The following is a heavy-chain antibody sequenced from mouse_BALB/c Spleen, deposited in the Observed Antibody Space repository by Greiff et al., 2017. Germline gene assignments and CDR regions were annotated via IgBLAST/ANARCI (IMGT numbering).Heavy chain of an antibody. CDR3: ASPYYYGSSPDY. D-gene: IGHD1-1*01. CDR2: IDPANGNT. V-gene: IGHV14-3*02. CDR1: GFNIKDTY. J-gene: IGHJ2*01. Sequence: EVMLVESGAELVKPGASVKLSCTASGFNIKDTYMHWVKQRPEQGLEWIGRIDPANGNTKYDPKFQGKATITADTSSNTAYLQLSSLTSEDTAVYYCASPYYYGSSPDYWGQGTTLTVSS.